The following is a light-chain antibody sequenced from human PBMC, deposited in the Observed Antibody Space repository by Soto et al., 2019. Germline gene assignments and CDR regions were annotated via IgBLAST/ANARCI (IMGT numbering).Light chain of an antibody. Sequence: DILMTQSPSSLPASVGDRVIITCRASQSIGAYLHWYQHKPGTAPKLLIYAASTLQSGVPSRFSGSGSGTDFTLTVNNLQPEDFATYYCQQSYSFPRTLGQGTKVEIK. CDR1: QSIGAY. V-gene: IGKV1-39*01. J-gene: IGKJ1*01. CDR3: QQSYSFPRT. CDR2: AAS.